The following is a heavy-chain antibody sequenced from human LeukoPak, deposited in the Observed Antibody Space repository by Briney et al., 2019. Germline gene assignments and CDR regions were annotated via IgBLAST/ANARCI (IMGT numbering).Heavy chain of an antibody. J-gene: IGHJ4*02. CDR1: GFAFSTCA. Sequence: GGSLRLSCAASGFAFSTCAMSWVRQAPGKGLEWVSTISGGGRSTDYADSVKGLFTISRDNSKNTLYLQMNSLRAEDTAVYYCARERYFDYWGQGALVTVSS. V-gene: IGHV3-23*01. CDR2: ISGGGRST. CDR3: ARERYFDY.